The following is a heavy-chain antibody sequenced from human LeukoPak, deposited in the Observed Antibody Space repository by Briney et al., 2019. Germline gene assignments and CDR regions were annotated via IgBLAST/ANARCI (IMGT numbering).Heavy chain of an antibody. J-gene: IGHJ5*02. CDR1: GGSISTNTLY. Sequence: NPSETLSLTCTVSGGSISTNTLYWGWVRQSPGKGLEWIGEINHRGTTYYLPSLKNRVTMSVDTSKNQFSLKLSSVTAADTALYFCASVTYNGHQHLDTWGQGTLVTVSS. CDR2: INHRGTT. CDR3: ASVTYNGHQHLDT. D-gene: IGHD3-10*01. V-gene: IGHV4-39*07.